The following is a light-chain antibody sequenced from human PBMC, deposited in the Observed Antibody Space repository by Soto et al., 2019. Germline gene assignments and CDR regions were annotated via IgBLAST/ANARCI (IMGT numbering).Light chain of an antibody. V-gene: IGLV2-11*01. CDR3: CSYATTFYV. J-gene: IGLJ1*01. CDR1: TIDVDSSNY. Sequence: QYVLTQPRSVSGSPGQSVTISCTGPTIDVDSSNYVSWYQQHPGKAPKLMIYDVSERPSGVPDRFSGSKSGSTASLTISGLQAEDEADYYCCSYATTFYVSGSGTKVTVL. CDR2: DVS.